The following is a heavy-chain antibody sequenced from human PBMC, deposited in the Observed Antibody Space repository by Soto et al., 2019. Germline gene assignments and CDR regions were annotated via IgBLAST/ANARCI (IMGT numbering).Heavy chain of an antibody. CDR2: ISSGSSTI. CDR1: GFRFNDYY. Sequence: WGSLRLSCAAAGFRFNDYYMTWIRQSPGKGLEWVSYISSGSSTIYYAHSVKGRFTISRDNAKNSLYLQMNSLRAEDTAVYYCATSSGALAASFPYYFDYWGQGTLVTVSS. CDR3: ATSSGALAASFPYYFDY. D-gene: IGHD6-25*01. J-gene: IGHJ4*02. V-gene: IGHV3-11*01.